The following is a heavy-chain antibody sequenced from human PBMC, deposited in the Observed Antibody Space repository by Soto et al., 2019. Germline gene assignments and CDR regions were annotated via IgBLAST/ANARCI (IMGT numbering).Heavy chain of an antibody. CDR1: GASISSGDYY. J-gene: IGHJ5*02. CDR2: ISNSGTP. CDR3: ARDPAP. Sequence: PSETLSLTCTVSGASISSGDYYWNWIRQNPGKGLEWIGYISNSGTPYYNPSLKSRVTISVDTSKNQFSLKLTSVTAADTAVYYCARDPAPWGQGTLVTVSS. V-gene: IGHV4-31*03.